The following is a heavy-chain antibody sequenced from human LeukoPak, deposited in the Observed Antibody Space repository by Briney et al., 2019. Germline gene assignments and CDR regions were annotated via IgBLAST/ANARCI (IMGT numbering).Heavy chain of an antibody. D-gene: IGHD6-6*01. CDR2: IYTSGST. Sequence: KPSETLSLTCTVSGGSISSGSYYWSWIRQPAGKGLEWIGRIYTSGSTNYNPSLKSRVTISVDTSKNQFSLKPSSVTAADTAVYYCAREVRYSSSMLDWFDPWGQGTLVTVSS. V-gene: IGHV4-61*02. CDR1: GGSISSGSYY. J-gene: IGHJ5*02. CDR3: AREVRYSSSMLDWFDP.